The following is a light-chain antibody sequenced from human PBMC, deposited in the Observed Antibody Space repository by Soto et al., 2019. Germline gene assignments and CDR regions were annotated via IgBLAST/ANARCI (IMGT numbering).Light chain of an antibody. CDR3: QHNNSFLWT. Sequence: DIQMTQSPSTLSASVGDRVTITCRASQGISSWLAWYQQKPGQAPKLLIYDASSLESGVPSRFSGSGSGTVFPPTISSLQDDDVAYYYYQHNNSFLWTFGQGTKVEIK. CDR2: DAS. J-gene: IGKJ1*01. V-gene: IGKV1-5*01. CDR1: QGISSW.